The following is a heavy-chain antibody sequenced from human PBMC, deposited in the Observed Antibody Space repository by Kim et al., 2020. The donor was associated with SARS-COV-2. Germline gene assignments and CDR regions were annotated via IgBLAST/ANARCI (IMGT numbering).Heavy chain of an antibody. V-gene: IGHV3-23*01. CDR1: GFTFSSYA. J-gene: IGHJ6*02. CDR2: ISGSGGST. CDR3: AKVQWPYPQGYYYGMDV. Sequence: GGSLRLSCAASGFTFSSYAMSWVRQAPGKGLEWVSAISGSGGSTYYADSVKGRFTISRDNSKNTLYLQMNSLRAEDTAVYYCAKVQWPYPQGYYYGMDVWGQGTTVTVSS. D-gene: IGHD2-8*01.